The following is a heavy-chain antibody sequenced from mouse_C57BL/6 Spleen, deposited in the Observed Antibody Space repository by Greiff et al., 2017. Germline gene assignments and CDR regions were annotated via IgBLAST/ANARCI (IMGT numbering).Heavy chain of an antibody. CDR2: INPNNGGT. D-gene: IGHD1-1*01. J-gene: IGHJ4*01. V-gene: IGHV1-18*01. CDR1: GYTFTDYN. Sequence: VQLQQSGPELVKPGASVKIPCKASGYTFTDYNMDWVKQSHGKSLEWIGDINPNNGGTIYNQKFKGKATLTVDKSSSTAYMELRSLTSEDTAVYYCARSDGSSYGYAMDYWGQGTSVTVSS. CDR3: ARSDGSSYGYAMDY.